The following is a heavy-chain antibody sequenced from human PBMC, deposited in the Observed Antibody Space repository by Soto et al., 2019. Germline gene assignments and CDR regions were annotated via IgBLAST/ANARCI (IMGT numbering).Heavy chain of an antibody. D-gene: IGHD2-15*01. Sequence: SVKVSCKASGGTFSSYTISWVRQAPGEGLEWMGRIIPILGIANYAQKFQRRVTITADKSTSTAYMELRSLRSEDTAVYYCAGPGYFSVCNCYSVYYNWFAPSGQGTLVTVSS. CDR2: IIPILGIA. CDR3: AGPGYFSVCNCYSVYYNWFAP. V-gene: IGHV1-69*02. CDR1: GGTFSSYT. J-gene: IGHJ5*02.